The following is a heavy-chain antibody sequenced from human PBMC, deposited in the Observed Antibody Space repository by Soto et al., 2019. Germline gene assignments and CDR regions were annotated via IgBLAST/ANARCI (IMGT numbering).Heavy chain of an antibody. CDR2: IYHSGST. CDR1: GYSISICYY. J-gene: IGHJ5*02. V-gene: IGHV4-38-2*02. Sequence: SETLSLTCSVSGYSISICYYWVWILQTPGKGLEWIASIYHSGSTYYNPSLKSRVTISVDTSKNQFSLKLTSVTAADTAVYYCARGAATVTPGWFDPWGQGIMVTVSS. CDR3: ARGAATVTPGWFDP. D-gene: IGHD4-17*01.